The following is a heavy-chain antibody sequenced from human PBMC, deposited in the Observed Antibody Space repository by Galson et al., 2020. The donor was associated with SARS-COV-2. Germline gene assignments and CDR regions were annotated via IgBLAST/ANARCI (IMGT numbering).Heavy chain of an antibody. CDR3: ARTSSGSLGYYFDY. J-gene: IGHJ4*02. Sequence: QTLSLTCTFSGFSLSTSGMCVSWIRQPPGKALEWLARIDWDDDKFYSTSLKTRLTISKDTSKNQVVLTMTNMDPVDTATYYCARTSSGSLGYYFDYWGQGTLVTVSS. CDR1: GFSLSTSGMC. D-gene: IGHD1-26*01. CDR2: IDWDDDK. V-gene: IGHV2-70*16.